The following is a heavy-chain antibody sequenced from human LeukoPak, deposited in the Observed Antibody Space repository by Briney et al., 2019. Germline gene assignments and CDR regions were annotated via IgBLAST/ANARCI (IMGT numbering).Heavy chain of an antibody. J-gene: IGHJ4*02. CDR1: GGSINSYY. V-gene: IGHV4-59*08. D-gene: IGHD2-8*02. CDR2: IYYSGST. CDR3: ARTLLGRLFDY. Sequence: PSETLSLTRTVSGGSINSYYWSWIRQPPGKGLEWIGYIYYSGSTNYNPSLKSRVTISLDTSKNQFSLKLNSVTAADTAVYYCARTLLGRLFDYWAREPWSPSPQ.